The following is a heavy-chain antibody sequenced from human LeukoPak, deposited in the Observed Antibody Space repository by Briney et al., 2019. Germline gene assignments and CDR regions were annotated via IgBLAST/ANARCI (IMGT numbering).Heavy chain of an antibody. D-gene: IGHD6-13*01. V-gene: IGHV3-7*03. CDR1: GFTFSSYW. CDR3: ARDSSSWYNHFDY. Sequence: GGSLRLSCAASGFTFSSYWMSWVRQAPGKGLEWVANIKQDGSEKYYADSVKGRFTISRDNAKNSLYLQMNSLRAEDTAVYYCARDSSSWYNHFDYWGQGTLVTVSS. CDR2: IKQDGSEK. J-gene: IGHJ4*02.